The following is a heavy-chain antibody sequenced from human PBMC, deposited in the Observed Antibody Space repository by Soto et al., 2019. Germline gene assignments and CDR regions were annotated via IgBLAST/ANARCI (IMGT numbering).Heavy chain of an antibody. J-gene: IGHJ4*02. D-gene: IGHD2-2*01. CDR1: GYTFTSYG. Sequence: ASVKVSCKASGYTFTSYGISWVRQAPGQGLEWMGWISAYNGNTNYAQKLQGRVTMTTDTTTSTAYKKLRSLRSKVTAVYSCARGATSGWPFDYWGQGTQVTVSS. V-gene: IGHV1-18*01. CDR2: ISAYNGNT. CDR3: ARGATSGWPFDY.